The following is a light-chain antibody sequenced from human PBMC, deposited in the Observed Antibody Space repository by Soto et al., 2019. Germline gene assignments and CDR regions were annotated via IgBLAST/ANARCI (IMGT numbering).Light chain of an antibody. CDR2: ATS. CDR3: QHYGGSLWT. Sequence: EIVLTQSPGTLSVSPGERATLYCKSSESVSDNQLAWYQMKPGQAPRLLIYATSSRATDIPDRFIGYGSGTDFTLTISGLEPEDFALFFCQHYGGSLWTFGQGTKVDNK. CDR1: ESVSDNQ. V-gene: IGKV3-20*01. J-gene: IGKJ1*01.